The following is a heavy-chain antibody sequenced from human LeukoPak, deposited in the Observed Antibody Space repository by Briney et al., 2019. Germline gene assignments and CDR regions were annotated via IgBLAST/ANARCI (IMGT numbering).Heavy chain of an antibody. D-gene: IGHD5/OR15-5a*01. V-gene: IGHV3-23*01. Sequence: PGGSLRLSCAASGFTFSSYAMSWVRQAPGKGLEWVSSISDSGGSTYYSDSVKGRFTISRDNSKNTLRLQMNSLRAEDTALYYCTKDSVSLPTGWFDPWGQGTLVTVSS. CDR1: GFTFSSYA. CDR3: TKDSVSLPTGWFDP. J-gene: IGHJ5*02. CDR2: ISDSGGST.